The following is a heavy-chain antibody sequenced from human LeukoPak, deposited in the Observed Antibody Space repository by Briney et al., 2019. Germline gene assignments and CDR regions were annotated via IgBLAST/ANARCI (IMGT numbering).Heavy chain of an antibody. V-gene: IGHV4-34*01. CDR3: ARWEYGSSWYEYHYYGMVV. D-gene: IGHD6-13*01. J-gene: IGHJ6*02. CDR2: INHSGST. CDR1: GGSFSGYY. Sequence: SETLSLTCAVYGGSFSGYYWSWIRQPPGKGLEWIGEINHSGSTNYNPPLKSRVTISVDTSKNQFSLKLSSVTAADTAVYYCARWEYGSSWYEYHYYGMVVWGQGTTVTVSS.